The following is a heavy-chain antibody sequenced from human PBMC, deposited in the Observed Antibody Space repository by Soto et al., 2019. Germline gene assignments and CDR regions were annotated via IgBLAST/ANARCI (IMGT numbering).Heavy chain of an antibody. V-gene: IGHV3-48*02. Sequence: GGSLRLSCAASGFTFSSYSMNWVRQAPGKGLEWVSYISSSSSTIYYADSVKGRFTISRDNAKNSLYLQMNSLSDEDTAVYYCAREGAAAGTVFDYWGQGTLVTVSS. CDR2: ISSSSSTI. D-gene: IGHD6-13*01. CDR3: AREGAAAGTVFDY. CDR1: GFTFSSYS. J-gene: IGHJ4*02.